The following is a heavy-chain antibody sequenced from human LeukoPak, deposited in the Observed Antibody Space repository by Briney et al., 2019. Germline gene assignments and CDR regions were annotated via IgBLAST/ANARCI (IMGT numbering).Heavy chain of an antibody. D-gene: IGHD2-21*01. CDR2: ISSSSSYI. V-gene: IGHV3-21*01. CDR3: TGNQAYCGGDCYHDFDY. Sequence: GGSLRLSCAASGFTFSSYSMNWVRQAPGKGLEWVSSISSSSSYIYYADSVKGRFTISRDNAKNSLYLQMNSLRAEDTAVYYCTGNQAYCGGDCYHDFDYWGQGTLVTVSS. CDR1: GFTFSSYS. J-gene: IGHJ4*02.